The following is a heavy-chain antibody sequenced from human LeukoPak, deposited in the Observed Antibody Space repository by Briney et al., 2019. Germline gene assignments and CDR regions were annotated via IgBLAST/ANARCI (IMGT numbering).Heavy chain of an antibody. Sequence: PGGSLRLSCAASGFTFSSYAMSWVRQAPGKGLEWVSNINGSGDVTYYADSVKGRFTISRDNSKNTLYLQMDSLRAEDTAVYYCAKEIVVQQLHLHDYFDYWGQGTLVTVSS. CDR3: AKEIVVQQLHLHDYFDY. D-gene: IGHD5-24*01. J-gene: IGHJ4*02. CDR2: INGSGDVT. V-gene: IGHV3-23*01. CDR1: GFTFSSYA.